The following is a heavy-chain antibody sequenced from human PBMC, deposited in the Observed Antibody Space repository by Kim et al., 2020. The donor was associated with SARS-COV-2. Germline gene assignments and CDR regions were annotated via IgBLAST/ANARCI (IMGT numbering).Heavy chain of an antibody. Sequence: GGSLRLSCAASGFTFSNYWLSWARQTPGKGLEWVATISPDGSEKYDVDSVKGRLTISRDNAKNSVFLQMNSLRVDDTALYYCARDRILAFWGQGTLVTVSS. D-gene: IGHD2-15*01. V-gene: IGHV3-7*03. CDR1: GFTFSNYW. CDR3: ARDRILAF. J-gene: IGHJ4*02. CDR2: ISPDGSEK.